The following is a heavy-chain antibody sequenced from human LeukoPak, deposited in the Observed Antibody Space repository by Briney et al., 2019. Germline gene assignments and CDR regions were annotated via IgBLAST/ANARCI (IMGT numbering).Heavy chain of an antibody. D-gene: IGHD2-8*01. CDR3: ARDFTPPHCTTPNCPRGGWFDP. V-gene: IGHV1-18*01. CDR1: DYTFASYG. CDR2: INPNNGNT. Sequence: ALVKVSCKAYDYTFASYGISWVRQAPGQGLEWMGWINPNNGNTRYAENLQGRVTMTTDISTSTAYMELRSLRSDDTAIYCCARDFTPPHCTTPNCPRGGWFDPWGQGTLVTVSS. J-gene: IGHJ5*02.